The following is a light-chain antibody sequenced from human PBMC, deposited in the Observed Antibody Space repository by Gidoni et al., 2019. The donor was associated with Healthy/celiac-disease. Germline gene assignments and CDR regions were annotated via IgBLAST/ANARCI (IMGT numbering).Light chain of an antibody. CDR3: AAWDDSLNGYWV. J-gene: IGLJ3*02. Sequence: QSVLPPPPSTSGNPGQRVTLACSGSSSNIGSNTVNWYQQLPRTAPKLLIYSNNQRPSGVPDRFPGSKSGTSASLAISGLQSEDEADYYCAAWDDSLNGYWVFGGGTKLTVL. CDR2: SNN. V-gene: IGLV1-44*01. CDR1: SSNIGSNT.